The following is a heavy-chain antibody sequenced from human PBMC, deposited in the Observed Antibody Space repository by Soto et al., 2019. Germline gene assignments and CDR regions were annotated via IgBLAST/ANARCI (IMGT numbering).Heavy chain of an antibody. CDR1: GFSFFSYA. CDR3: ARDRYWSSTSCYTANYYYYGMEV. CDR2: ISSSSSYI. V-gene: IGHV3-21*01. Sequence: GGSMRLSCTGSGFSFFSYAMSWVRQAPGKGLEWVSSISSSSSYIYYADSVKGRFTISRDNAKNSLYLQMNSLRAEDTAVYYCARDRYWSSTSCYTANYYYYGMEVWGQGTTQTVSS. J-gene: IGHJ6*02. D-gene: IGHD2-2*02.